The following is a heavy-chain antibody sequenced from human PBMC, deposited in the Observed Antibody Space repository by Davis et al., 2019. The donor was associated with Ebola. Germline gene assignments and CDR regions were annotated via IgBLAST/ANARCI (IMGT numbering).Heavy chain of an antibody. CDR3: AKDVGQEGNSVRGFEY. V-gene: IGHV3-23*01. J-gene: IGHJ4*02. Sequence: GSLRLSCAASGFTFGSYAMNWVRQAPGKGLEWVAVISGSASHSFYAGSVKGRFIISRDNVKNTLYLQMNRLRAEDTAVYYWAKDVGQEGNSVRGFEYWGQGTLVTVSS. CDR1: GFTFGSYA. D-gene: IGHD4-23*01. CDR2: ISGSASHS.